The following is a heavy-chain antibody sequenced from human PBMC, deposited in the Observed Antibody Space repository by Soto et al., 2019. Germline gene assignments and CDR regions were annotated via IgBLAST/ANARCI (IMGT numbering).Heavy chain of an antibody. CDR2: IYWDDDK. V-gene: IGHV2-5*02. CDR1: GFSLTTSGVG. Sequence: QITLNESGPTVVRPTETLTLTCRFSGFSLTTSGVGVGWSRQSPGKAQEWLALIYWDDDKRYSASLKSRLTITKDTSQIQVVLTVSDLDPTDTATYYCAHRVLRTVFGLVTTTAIYFDFWGQGTPVAVSS. D-gene: IGHD3-3*01. CDR3: AHRVLRTVFGLVTTTAIYFDF. J-gene: IGHJ4*02.